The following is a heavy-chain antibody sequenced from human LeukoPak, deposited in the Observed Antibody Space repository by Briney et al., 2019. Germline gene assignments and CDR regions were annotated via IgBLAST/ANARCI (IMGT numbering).Heavy chain of an antibody. D-gene: IGHD3-10*01. J-gene: IGHJ4*02. CDR3: AREGSPGSYQY. Sequence: SETLSLTCTVSGGSISSYYWSWIRQPPGKRLEWIRHIYYSGITNYNPSLESRVTISVDTSRNQFSLKLSSVSAAYTAVYYCAREGSPGSYQYRGQGTLVTVFS. CDR1: GGSISSYY. V-gene: IGHV4-59*01. CDR2: IYYSGIT.